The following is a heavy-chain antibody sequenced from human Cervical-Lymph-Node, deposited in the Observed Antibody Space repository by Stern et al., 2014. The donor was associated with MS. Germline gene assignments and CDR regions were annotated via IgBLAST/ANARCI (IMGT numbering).Heavy chain of an antibody. J-gene: IGHJ3*02. Sequence: EVQLVESGAEVKKPRESLKISCKASGYTFTTYWIGWVRQMPGKGLEWMGVIYPGDSDPRYSPSFEGQVTISADKSTTTAYLQWSSLKASDTAMYYCARPYCTDTACHSLDAFEIWGQGTMVIVSS. V-gene: IGHV5-51*03. CDR2: IYPGDSDP. D-gene: IGHD2-8*02. CDR3: ARPYCTDTACHSLDAFEI. CDR1: GYTFTTYW.